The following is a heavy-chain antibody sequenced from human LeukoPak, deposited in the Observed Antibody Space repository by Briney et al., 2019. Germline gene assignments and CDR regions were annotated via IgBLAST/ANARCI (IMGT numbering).Heavy chain of an antibody. CDR2: ITASGGST. CDR1: GLTFSSYA. CDR3: AKDRNAAATNAFDI. Sequence: GGSLRLSCAASGLTFSSYAMGWVRQAPGKGLEWVSLITASGGSTYYADSVKGRFTISRDNSKNTLYLQMNSLRAEDTAVYYCAKDRNAAATNAFDIWGQGTMVTVSS. J-gene: IGHJ3*02. V-gene: IGHV3-23*01. D-gene: IGHD2-15*01.